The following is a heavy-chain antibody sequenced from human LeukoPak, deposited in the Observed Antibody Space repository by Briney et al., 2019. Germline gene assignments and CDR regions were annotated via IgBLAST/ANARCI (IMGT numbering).Heavy chain of an antibody. Sequence: SETLSLTCAVYGGSFSGCYWSWIRQPPGKGLEWIGEINHSGSINYNPSLKSRVTISVDTSKNQFSLKLSSVTAADTAVYYCARPVSGCSGWYYNYWGQGTLVTVSS. V-gene: IGHV4-34*01. D-gene: IGHD6-19*01. CDR3: ARPVSGCSGWYYNY. CDR1: GGSFSGCY. J-gene: IGHJ4*02. CDR2: INHSGSI.